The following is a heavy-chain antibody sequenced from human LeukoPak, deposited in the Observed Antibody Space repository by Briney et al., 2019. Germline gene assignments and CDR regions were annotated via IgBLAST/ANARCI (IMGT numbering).Heavy chain of an antibody. V-gene: IGHV3-30*04. Sequence: GGSLRLSCAASGFTFSSYAMHWVHQAPGKGLEWVAVISYDGSNKYYADSVKGRFTISRDNSKNTLYLQMNSLRAEDTAVYYCARMIAVAGFDYWGQGTLVTVSS. CDR2: ISYDGSNK. D-gene: IGHD6-19*01. CDR1: GFTFSSYA. CDR3: ARMIAVAGFDY. J-gene: IGHJ4*02.